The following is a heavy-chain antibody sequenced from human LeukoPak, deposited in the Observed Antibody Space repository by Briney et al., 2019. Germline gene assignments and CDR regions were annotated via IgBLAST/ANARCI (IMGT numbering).Heavy chain of an antibody. CDR1: GFTFSSYE. D-gene: IGHD3-16*02. CDR3: ARDRQSSLV. CDR2: ISDSDSTK. J-gene: IGHJ4*02. Sequence: PGGSLRLSCAASGFTFSSYEMNWVRQAPGKGLEWVSYISDSDSTKYYADSVKGRFTISRDNAKNSLYLQMNSLRADDTAVHCCARDRQSSLVWGQGTLVTVSS. V-gene: IGHV3-48*03.